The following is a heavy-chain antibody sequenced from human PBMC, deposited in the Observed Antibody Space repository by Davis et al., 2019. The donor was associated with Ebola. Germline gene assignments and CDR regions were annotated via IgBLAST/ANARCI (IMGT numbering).Heavy chain of an antibody. CDR3: ARGGDIVVVPAASIDY. J-gene: IGHJ4*02. D-gene: IGHD2-2*01. CDR2: INPNSGGT. V-gene: IGHV1-2*04. CDR1: GYTFTGYY. Sequence: ASVKVSCKASGYTFTGYYMHWVRQAPGQGLEWMGWINPNSGGTNYAQKFQGWVTMTRDTSISTAYMELSRLRSDDTAVYYCARGGDIVVVPAASIDYWGQGTLVTVSS.